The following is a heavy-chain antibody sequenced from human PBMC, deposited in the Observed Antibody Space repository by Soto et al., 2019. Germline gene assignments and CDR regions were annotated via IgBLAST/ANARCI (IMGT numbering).Heavy chain of an antibody. CDR1: GGTFSSYA. D-gene: IGHD6-6*01. Sequence: QVQLVQSGAEVKKPGSSVKVSCKASGGTFSSYAISWVRQAPGQGLEWMGGIIPIFGTANYAQKFQGRVTITADESTSTAYMEQSSLTSEDTAVYYCGRDSCPASIASPFNWFAPWGQGTLVTVSS. CDR2: IIPIFGTA. CDR3: GRDSCPASIASPFNWFAP. J-gene: IGHJ5*02. V-gene: IGHV1-69*01.